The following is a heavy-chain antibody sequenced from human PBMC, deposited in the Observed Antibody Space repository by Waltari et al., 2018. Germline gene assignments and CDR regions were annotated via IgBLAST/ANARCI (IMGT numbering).Heavy chain of an antibody. CDR3: AKVRRVRGVKGAFDI. D-gene: IGHD3-10*01. J-gene: IGHJ3*02. CDR1: GFTFSSYG. Sequence: QVQLVESGGGVVQPGRSLRLSCAASGFTFSSYGMHWVRQAPGKGLGWVAFIWYDGSNKYYADSVKGRFTISRDNSKNTLYLQMNSLRAEDTAVYYCAKVRRVRGVKGAFDIWGQGTMVTVSS. CDR2: IWYDGSNK. V-gene: IGHV3-33*06.